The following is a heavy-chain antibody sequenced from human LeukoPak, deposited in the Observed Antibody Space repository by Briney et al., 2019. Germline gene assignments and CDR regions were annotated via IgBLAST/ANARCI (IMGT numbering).Heavy chain of an antibody. J-gene: IGHJ4*02. D-gene: IGHD6-6*01. V-gene: IGHV3-33*01. CDR3: AREGAARLVLGGSGFDY. CDR1: GFTFSSYG. CDR2: IWYDGSNK. Sequence: GRSLRLSCAASGFTFSSYGMHWVRQAPGKGLEWVAVIWYDGSNKYYADSVKGRFTISRDNSKNTLYLQMNSLRAEDTAVYYCAREGAARLVLGGSGFDYWGQGTLVTVSS.